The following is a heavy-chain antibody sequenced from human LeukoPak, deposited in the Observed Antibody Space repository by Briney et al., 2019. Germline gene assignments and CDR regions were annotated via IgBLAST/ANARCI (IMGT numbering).Heavy chain of an antibody. Sequence: SETLSLTCTVSGGSVSGYYWSWIRQPPGKGLEWIGEINHSGSTNYNPSLKSRVTISVDTSKNQFSLKLSSVTAADTAVYYCARGAIKRGYSYGSYYYMDVWGKGTTVTVSS. CDR3: ARGAIKRGYSYGSYYYMDV. CDR1: GGSVSGYY. J-gene: IGHJ6*03. V-gene: IGHV4-34*01. D-gene: IGHD5-18*01. CDR2: INHSGST.